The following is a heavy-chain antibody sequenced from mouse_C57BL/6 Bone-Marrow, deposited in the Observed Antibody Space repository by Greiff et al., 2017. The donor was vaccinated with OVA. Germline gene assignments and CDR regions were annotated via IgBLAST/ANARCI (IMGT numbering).Heavy chain of an antibody. CDR3: ARGYGSGYYFDY. CDR2: IYPRSGNT. Sequence: VQLQQSGAELARPGASVKLSCKASGYTFTSYGISWVKQRTGQGLEWIGEIYPRSGNTYYNEKFKGKATLTVDKSSSTAYMELRSLTSEDSAVYFCARGYGSGYYFDYWGQGTTLTVSA. CDR1: GYTFTSYG. J-gene: IGHJ2*01. V-gene: IGHV1-81*01. D-gene: IGHD1-1*01.